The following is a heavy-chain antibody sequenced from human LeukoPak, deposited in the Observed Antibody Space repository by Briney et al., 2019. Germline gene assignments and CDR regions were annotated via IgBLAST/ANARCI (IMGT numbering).Heavy chain of an antibody. Sequence: ASVTVSCKASGYTFTGYYMHWVRQAPGQGLEWMGWISTYDGNANYAQKLQGRVTMTTDTSTITAYMELRSLRSDDTAVYYCARAPSGFTYGPGDHWGQGTLVTVSS. V-gene: IGHV1-18*04. CDR2: ISTYDGNA. J-gene: IGHJ4*02. CDR1: GYTFTGYY. D-gene: IGHD3-10*01. CDR3: ARAPSGFTYGPGDH.